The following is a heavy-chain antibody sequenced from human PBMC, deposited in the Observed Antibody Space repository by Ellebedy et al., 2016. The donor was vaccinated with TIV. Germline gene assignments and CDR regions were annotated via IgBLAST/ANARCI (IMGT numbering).Heavy chain of an antibody. J-gene: IGHJ4*02. CDR1: GFTFSSYA. Sequence: GESLKISCAASGFTFSSYAMSWVRQAPGKGLEWVSAISGSGGSTYYADSVKGRFTISRDNAKNSLYLQMSSLRAEDTALYYCAKDGSGQSAYWGQGTLVTVSS. D-gene: IGHD6-19*01. V-gene: IGHV3-23*01. CDR2: ISGSGGST. CDR3: AKDGSGQSAY.